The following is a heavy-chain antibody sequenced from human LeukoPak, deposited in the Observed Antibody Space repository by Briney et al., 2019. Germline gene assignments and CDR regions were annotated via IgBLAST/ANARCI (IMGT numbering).Heavy chain of an antibody. V-gene: IGHV4-59*01. J-gene: IGHJ5*02. CDR2: IYYSGST. CDR3: AGGNPPFDP. Sequence: SETLSLTCTVSGGSIGSYYWSWIRQPPGKGLEWIGYIYYSGSTNYNPSLKSRVTISVDTSKNQFSLKLSSVTAADTAVYYCAGGNPPFDPWGQGTLVTVSS. CDR1: GGSIGSYY.